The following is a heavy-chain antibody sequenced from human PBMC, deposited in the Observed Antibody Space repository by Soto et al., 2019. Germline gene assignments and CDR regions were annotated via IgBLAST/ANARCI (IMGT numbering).Heavy chain of an antibody. Sequence: SETLSLTCAVYCGSFSGYYWTWIRQPPGKGLEWIGEINHSGSTNYSPSLKSRVTISVDTSKNQFSLKLTSVTAADTAVYYCARDKITGLFDYWGQGTLVTVSS. CDR3: ARDKITGLFDY. CDR1: CGSFSGYY. V-gene: IGHV4-34*01. J-gene: IGHJ4*02. D-gene: IGHD2-8*02. CDR2: INHSGST.